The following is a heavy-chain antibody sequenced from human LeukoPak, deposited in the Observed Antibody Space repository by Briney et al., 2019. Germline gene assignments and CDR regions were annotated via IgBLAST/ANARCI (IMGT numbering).Heavy chain of an antibody. CDR2: IYYSGST. V-gene: IGHV4-59*01. D-gene: IGHD3-10*01. J-gene: IGHJ5*02. Sequence: SETLSLTCTVSGGSISSYYWSWNRQPPGKGLEWIGYIYYSGSTNYNPSLKSRVTISVDTSKNQFSLKLSSVTAADTAVYYCARAPNYYGSGRSWFDPWGQGTLVTVSS. CDR1: GGSISSYY. CDR3: ARAPNYYGSGRSWFDP.